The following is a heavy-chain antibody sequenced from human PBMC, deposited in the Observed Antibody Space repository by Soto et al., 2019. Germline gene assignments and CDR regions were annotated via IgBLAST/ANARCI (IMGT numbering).Heavy chain of an antibody. J-gene: IGHJ4*02. CDR3: ASKVFGTTYYGY. CDR2: IHMSGSPI. Sequence: GGSLRLSCVNSGFTFSSYEMNWVRQAPGKGLEWLSYIHMSGSPIYYADSVRGRFTISRDNAKNSLFLEMSSLRAEDTAIYYCASKVFGTTYYGYWGQGTLVTVSS. CDR1: GFTFSSYE. V-gene: IGHV3-48*03. D-gene: IGHD3-10*01.